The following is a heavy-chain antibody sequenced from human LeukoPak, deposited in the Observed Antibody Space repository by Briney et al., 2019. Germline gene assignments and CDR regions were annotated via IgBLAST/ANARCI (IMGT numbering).Heavy chain of an antibody. CDR3: ARQVVAVAGTGYFDY. V-gene: IGHV4-39*01. CDR1: GGSIRSSSYY. Sequence: SETLSLTCTVSGGSIRSSSYYWGWLRQPPGKGLEWIGSIYYSGSTYYNASLKSRGTISVDTSKNRFALKLNSVTAADTAVYFCARQVVAVAGTGYFDYWGQGTLVTVSS. CDR2: IYYSGST. J-gene: IGHJ4*02. D-gene: IGHD6-19*01.